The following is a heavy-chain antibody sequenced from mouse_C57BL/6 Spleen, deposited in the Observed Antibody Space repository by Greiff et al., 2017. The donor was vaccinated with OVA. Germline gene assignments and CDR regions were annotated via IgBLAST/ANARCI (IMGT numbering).Heavy chain of an antibody. J-gene: IGHJ3*01. V-gene: IGHV1-69*01. CDR2: IDPSDSYT. CDR3: ARGEGDGYYEAWFAY. D-gene: IGHD2-3*01. Sequence: QVQLQQPGAELVMPGASVKLSCKASGYTFTSYWMHWVKQRPGQGLEWIGEIDPSDSYTNYNQKFKGKSTLTVDKSSSTAYMQLSSLTSEDSAVYYCARGEGDGYYEAWFAYWGQGTLVTVSA. CDR1: GYTFTSYW.